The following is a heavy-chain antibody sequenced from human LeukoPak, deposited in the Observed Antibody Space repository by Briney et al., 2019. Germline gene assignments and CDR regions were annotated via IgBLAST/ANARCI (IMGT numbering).Heavy chain of an antibody. CDR2: IKSDGSST. CDR1: GFTFSNYW. J-gene: IGHJ6*02. D-gene: IGHD2-21*02. Sequence: GGSLRLSCAASGFTFSNYWMHWVRQAPGEALMWVSRIKSDGSSTTYADSVKGRFTISRDNAKNMLYLQMNSLRAEDTAVYYCSRDSLSSCGGDCYSGLDVWGQGTTVTVSS. V-gene: IGHV3-74*01. CDR3: SRDSLSSCGGDCYSGLDV.